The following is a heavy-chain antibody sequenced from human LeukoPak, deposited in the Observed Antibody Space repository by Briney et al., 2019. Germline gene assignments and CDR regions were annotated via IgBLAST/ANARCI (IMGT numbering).Heavy chain of an antibody. J-gene: IGHJ5*02. CDR1: GDSISSSSYY. CDR3: ARDEGRFDP. Sequence: TLSLTCTVSGDSISSSSYYWSWIRQPAGKGLEWIGRIYTSGSTNYNPSLKSRVTMSVDTSKNQFSLKLSSVTAADTAVYYCARDEGRFDPWGQGTLVAVSS. V-gene: IGHV4-61*02. CDR2: IYTSGST.